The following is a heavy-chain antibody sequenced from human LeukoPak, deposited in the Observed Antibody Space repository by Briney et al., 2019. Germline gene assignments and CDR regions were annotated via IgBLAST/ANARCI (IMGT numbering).Heavy chain of an antibody. CDR2: IYYSGST. J-gene: IGHJ5*02. CDR3: ARDFQDYYDSSGYPDDNWFDP. Sequence: SETLSLTCTVSGGSISSYYWSWIRQPPGKGLEWVGYIYYSGSTNYNPSLKGRVTISVDTSKNQFSLKLSSVTAADTAVYYCARDFQDYYDSSGYPDDNWFDPWGQGTLVTVSS. CDR1: GGSISSYY. D-gene: IGHD3-22*01. V-gene: IGHV4-59*01.